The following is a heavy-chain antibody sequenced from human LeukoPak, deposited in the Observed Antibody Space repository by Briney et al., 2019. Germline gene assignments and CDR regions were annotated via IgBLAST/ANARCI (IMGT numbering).Heavy chain of an antibody. CDR1: GFTFSSYS. J-gene: IGHJ3*02. CDR2: ISSSSSYI. V-gene: IGHV3-21*01. Sequence: PGGSLRLSCAASGFTFSSYSMNWVRQAPGKGLEWVSSISSSSSYIYYADSVKGRFTISRDNAKNSLYLQMNSLRAEDTAVYYCARDLGGDIVVVPAARDHAFDIWGQGTMVTVSS. CDR3: ARDLGGDIVVVPAARDHAFDI. D-gene: IGHD2-2*01.